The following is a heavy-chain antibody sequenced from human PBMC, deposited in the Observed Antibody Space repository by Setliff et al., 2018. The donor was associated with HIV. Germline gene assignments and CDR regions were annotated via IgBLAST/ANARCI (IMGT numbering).Heavy chain of an antibody. V-gene: IGHV3-30*02. J-gene: IGHJ4*02. CDR3: AKDRYYDSSGSPFDY. D-gene: IGHD3-22*01. CDR2: IRYDGSNK. Sequence: PGESLRLSCAASGFTFSSYGMHWVRQAPGKGLEWVAFIRYDGSNKYYADSVKGRFTISRDNSKNTLYLQMNSLRAEDTAVYYCAKDRYYDSSGSPFDYWGQGTLVTVSS. CDR1: GFTFSSYG.